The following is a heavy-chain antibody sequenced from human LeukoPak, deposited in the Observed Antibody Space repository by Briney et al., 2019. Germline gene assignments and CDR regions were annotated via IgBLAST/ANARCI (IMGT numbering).Heavy chain of an antibody. J-gene: IGHJ4*02. Sequence: GGSLRLSCAASGFTFSSYAMSWVRQAPGKGLEWVSSISGSSGSGGSTYYADSVKGRFTISRDNAKNSLYLQMNSLRAEDTAVYYCARVGSSWARYYFDYWGQGTLVTVSS. CDR1: GFTFSSYA. CDR2: ISGSSGSGGST. D-gene: IGHD6-13*01. CDR3: ARVGSSWARYYFDY. V-gene: IGHV3-23*01.